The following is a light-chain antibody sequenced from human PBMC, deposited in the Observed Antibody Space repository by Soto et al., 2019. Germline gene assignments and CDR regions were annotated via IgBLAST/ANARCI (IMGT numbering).Light chain of an antibody. CDR2: AAF. V-gene: IGKV1-39*01. CDR1: QSISSW. J-gene: IGKJ4*01. CDR3: QQNYSTPLA. Sequence: DIQMTQSPSTLSASVGDRVTITCRASQSISSWLAWYQQKPGKAPNLLIYAAFTLESGVPSRFSGSGSGTDFTRTISSLQLEDFATYYCQQNYSTPLAFGGGTKVDI.